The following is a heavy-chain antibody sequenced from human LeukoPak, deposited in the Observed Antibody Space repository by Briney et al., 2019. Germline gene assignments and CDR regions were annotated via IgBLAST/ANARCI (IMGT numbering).Heavy chain of an antibody. CDR3: ARDRRTTVTTRWFDP. CDR1: GFTFSSYA. D-gene: IGHD4-17*01. V-gene: IGHV3-30-3*01. Sequence: GGSLRLSCAASGFTFSSYAMSWVRQAPGKGLEWVAVISYDGSNKYYADSVKGRFTISRDNSKNTLYLQMNSLRAEDTAVYYCARDRRTTVTTRWFDPWGQGTLVTVSS. J-gene: IGHJ5*02. CDR2: ISYDGSNK.